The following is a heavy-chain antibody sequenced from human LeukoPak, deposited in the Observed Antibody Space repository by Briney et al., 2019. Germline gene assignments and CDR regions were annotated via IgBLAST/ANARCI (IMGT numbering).Heavy chain of an antibody. D-gene: IGHD5-12*01. V-gene: IGHV3-53*01. Sequence: PGGSLRLSCVVSGFXVSSNYINWVRQAPGKGLEWVSIIYSGGSTYYTDSVKGRFTISRDNSKNTLYLQMNSLRAEDTAVYYCARHDGGYGPFDYWGQGTLVTVSS. CDR1: GFXVSSNY. J-gene: IGHJ4*02. CDR3: ARHDGGYGPFDY. CDR2: IYSGGST.